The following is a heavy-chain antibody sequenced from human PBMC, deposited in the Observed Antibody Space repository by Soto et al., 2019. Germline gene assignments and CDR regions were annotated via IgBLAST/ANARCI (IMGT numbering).Heavy chain of an antibody. D-gene: IGHD3-22*01. J-gene: IGHJ5*02. CDR1: GYTFTSYG. V-gene: IGHV1-18*04. CDR2: ISAYNGNT. Sequence: GPPVKVSCKASGYTFTSYGISWVRQAPGQGLEWMGWISAYNGNTNYAQKLQGRVTMTTDTSTSTAYMELRSLRSDDTAVYYCARSGYYDSSGYSWFDPWGQGTLVTVSS. CDR3: ARSGYYDSSGYSWFDP.